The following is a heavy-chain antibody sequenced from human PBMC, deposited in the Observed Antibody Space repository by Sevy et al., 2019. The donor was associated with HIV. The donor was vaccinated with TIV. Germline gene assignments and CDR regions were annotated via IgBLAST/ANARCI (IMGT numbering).Heavy chain of an antibody. Sequence: ASVKVSCKASGYTFTGYYMHWVRQAPGQGLEWMGWINPNSGGTNYTQKFQGRVTMTRDTSISTAYMELSRLRSDDTAVYYCARVKGISLENAFDIWGQGTMVTVSS. CDR3: ARVKGISLENAFDI. J-gene: IGHJ3*02. CDR2: INPNSGGT. D-gene: IGHD3-10*01. CDR1: GYTFTGYY. V-gene: IGHV1-2*02.